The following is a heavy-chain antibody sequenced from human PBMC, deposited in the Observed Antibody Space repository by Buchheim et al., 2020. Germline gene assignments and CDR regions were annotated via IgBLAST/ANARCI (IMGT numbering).Heavy chain of an antibody. D-gene: IGHD3-22*01. Sequence: QVQLVESGGGVVQPGRSLRLSCAASGFTFSSYAMHWVRQAPGKGLEWVAVISYDGSNKYYADSVKGRITSHRDNSKNTVYLQMNSLRAEDTAVYYCARDREYYDSSGYYRNYYFDYWGQGTL. V-gene: IGHV3-30-3*01. CDR1: GFTFSSYA. CDR3: ARDREYYDSSGYYRNYYFDY. J-gene: IGHJ4*02. CDR2: ISYDGSNK.